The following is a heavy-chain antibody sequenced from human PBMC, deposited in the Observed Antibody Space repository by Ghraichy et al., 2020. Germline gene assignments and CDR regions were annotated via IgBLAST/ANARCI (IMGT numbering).Heavy chain of an antibody. D-gene: IGHD2-8*01. CDR3: ARDPGGYCTNGVCSYGMDV. CDR1: GGSISSYY. CDR2: IYTSGST. J-gene: IGHJ6*02. Sequence: SQTLSLTCTVSGGSISSYYWSWIRQPAGKGLEWIGRIYTSGSTNYNPSLKSRVTMSVDTSKNQFSLKLSSVTAADTAVYYCARDPGGYCTNGVCSYGMDVWGQGTTVTVSS. V-gene: IGHV4-4*07.